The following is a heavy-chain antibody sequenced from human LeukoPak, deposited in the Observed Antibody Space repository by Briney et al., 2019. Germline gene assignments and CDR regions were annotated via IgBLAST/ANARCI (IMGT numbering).Heavy chain of an antibody. CDR1: SYSISSGHN. CDR3: ARTGGYYYGSATYYNPDY. J-gene: IGHJ4*02. V-gene: IGHV4-38-2*01. D-gene: IGHD3-10*01. Sequence: SETLSLTCAVSSYSISSGHNWGWFRQPPGRGLEWIGSIYHRGTTYYNPSLTSRVTISVDTSKNQFSLKLSSVTAADTAVYYCARTGGYYYGSATYYNPDYWGRGPLVTVSS. CDR2: IYHRGTT.